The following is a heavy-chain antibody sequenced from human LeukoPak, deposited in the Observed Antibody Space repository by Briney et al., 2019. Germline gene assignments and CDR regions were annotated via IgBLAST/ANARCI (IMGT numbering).Heavy chain of an antibody. J-gene: IGHJ6*02. CDR2: IYYSGST. V-gene: IGHV4-31*03. CDR3: ARESSSLYYYYGMDV. Sequence: SQTLSLTCTVCGGSISSGDYYRSWIRQHPGKGLEWIGYIYYSGSTYYNPSLKSRVTISVDTSKNQFSLKLSSVTAADTAVYYCARESSSLYYYYGMDVWGQGSTVTVSS. CDR1: GGSISSGDYY. D-gene: IGHD6-6*01.